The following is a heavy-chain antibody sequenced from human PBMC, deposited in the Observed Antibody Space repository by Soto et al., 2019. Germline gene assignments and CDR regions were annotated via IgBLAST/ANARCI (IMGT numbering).Heavy chain of an antibody. D-gene: IGHD3-16*02. V-gene: IGHV4-59*08. CDR3: ARLHLGELSPYFDY. J-gene: IGHJ4*02. Sequence: SETLSLTCTVSGGSISSYYWSWIRQPPGKGLEWIGYIYYSGSTNYNPSLKSRVTISVDTSKNQFSLKLSSVTAADTAVYYCARLHLGELSPYFDYWGQGTLVTVSS. CDR1: GGSISSYY. CDR2: IYYSGST.